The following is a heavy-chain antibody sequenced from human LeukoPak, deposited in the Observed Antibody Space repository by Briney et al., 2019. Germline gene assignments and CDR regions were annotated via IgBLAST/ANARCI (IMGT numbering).Heavy chain of an antibody. D-gene: IGHD1-20*01. J-gene: IGHJ4*02. Sequence: ASVKVSCKASGYTFTSYDINWVRQAAGQGVEWMGWMNPNSGNTVYAQKFQGRVTITRNTSISTAYMELSSLRSEDTAVYYCARGLTGEFDYWGQGTLITVSS. V-gene: IGHV1-8*03. CDR2: MNPNSGNT. CDR3: ARGLTGEFDY. CDR1: GYTFTSYD.